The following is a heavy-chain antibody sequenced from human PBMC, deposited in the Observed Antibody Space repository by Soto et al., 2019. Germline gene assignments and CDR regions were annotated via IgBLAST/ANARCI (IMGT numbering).Heavy chain of an antibody. CDR2: INSDGSST. CDR1: GFTFSSYW. D-gene: IGHD5-12*01. Sequence: HPGGSLRLSCAASGFTFSSYWMHWVRQAPGKGLVWVSRINSDGSSTSYADSVKGRFTISRDNAKNTLYLQMNSLRAEDTAVYYCARDRYSGYDCPNCYYYYGMDVWGQGTTVTVSS. J-gene: IGHJ6*02. V-gene: IGHV3-74*01. CDR3: ARDRYSGYDCPNCYYYYGMDV.